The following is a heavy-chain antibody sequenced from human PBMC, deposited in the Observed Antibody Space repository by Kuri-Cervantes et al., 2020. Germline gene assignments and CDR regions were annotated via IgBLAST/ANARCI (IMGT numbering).Heavy chain of an antibody. CDR1: GGSISSYY. CDR3: ARDATNYDYVWGSYRTYGMDV. J-gene: IGHJ6*02. CDR2: IYYSGST. Sequence: GSLRLSCTASGGSISSYYWSWIRQPPGKGLEWIGSIYYSGSTYYNPSLKSRVTISVDRPKNQFSLKLSSVTAADTAVYYCARDATNYDYVWGSYRTYGMDVWGQGTTVTVSS. D-gene: IGHD3-16*02. V-gene: IGHV4-39*07.